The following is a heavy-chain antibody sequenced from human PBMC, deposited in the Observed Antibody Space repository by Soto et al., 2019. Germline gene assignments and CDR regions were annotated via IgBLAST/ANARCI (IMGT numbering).Heavy chain of an antibody. Sequence: QVQLLESGGGVVQPGRSLRLSCVASGFTFHAYAMFWVRQAPGKGLEWVAGISYDGSSKYLADSVRGRFTISRDNSKNTLFLQRNTLTSEDTAVYFCARVGRSVAGDYWGHGTLVTVSS. J-gene: IGHJ4*01. D-gene: IGHD6-19*01. CDR3: ARVGRSVAGDY. CDR2: ISYDGSSK. V-gene: IGHV3-30-3*01. CDR1: GFTFHAYA.